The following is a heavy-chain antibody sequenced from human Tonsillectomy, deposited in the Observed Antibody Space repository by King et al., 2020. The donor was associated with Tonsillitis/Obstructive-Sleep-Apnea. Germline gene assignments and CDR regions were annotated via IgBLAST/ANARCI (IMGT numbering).Heavy chain of an antibody. CDR1: GFTFSDYA. J-gene: IGHJ6*02. CDR3: ARAPDIAAATINYYYGLDV. V-gene: IGHV3-30*04. CDR2: IAFDGSNK. D-gene: IGHD6-13*01. Sequence: VQLVESGGGVVQPGRSLRLSCAASGFTFSDYAMHWVRQAPGKGLECVAVIAFDGSNKNYADSVKGRFTISRDNSKNTLYLQMSSLRVEDTALYYCARAPDIAAATINYYYGLDVWGQGTTVTVSS.